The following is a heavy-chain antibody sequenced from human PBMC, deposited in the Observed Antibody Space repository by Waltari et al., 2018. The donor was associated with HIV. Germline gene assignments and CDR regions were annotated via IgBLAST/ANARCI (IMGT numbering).Heavy chain of an antibody. CDR2: IYYSRST. Sequence: QVQLQESGPGLVKPSETLSLTCTVSGGSISSYYWSWIRQPPGKGLEWIGYIYYSRSTNYNPSLKSRVTISVDTSKNQFSLKLSSVTAADTAVYYCARDNYDFSYGMDVWGQGTTVTVSS. J-gene: IGHJ6*02. CDR3: ARDNYDFSYGMDV. D-gene: IGHD3-3*01. CDR1: GGSISSYY. V-gene: IGHV4-59*01.